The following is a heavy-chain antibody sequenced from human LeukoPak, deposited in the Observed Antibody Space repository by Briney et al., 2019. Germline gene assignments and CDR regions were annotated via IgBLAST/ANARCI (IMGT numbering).Heavy chain of an antibody. CDR3: AKGSSGYFPIDY. D-gene: IGHD3-22*01. J-gene: IGHJ4*02. V-gene: IGHV3-9*01. CDR2: ISWSSGSI. Sequence: GGSLRLSCAASGFTFDDYAMHWVRQAPGKGLEWVSGISWSSGSIGYADSVKGRFTISRDNAKNSLYLQMNSLRAEDTALYYCAKGSSGYFPIDYWGQGTLVTVSS. CDR1: GFTFDDYA.